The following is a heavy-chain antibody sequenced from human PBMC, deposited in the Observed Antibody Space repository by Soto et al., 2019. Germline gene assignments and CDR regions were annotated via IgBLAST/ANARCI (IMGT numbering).Heavy chain of an antibody. Sequence: GESLKISCKGSGYSFTSYWISWVRQMPGKGLEWMGRIDPSDSYTNYSPSFQGHVTISADKSISTAYLQWSSLKASDTAMYYCARRKVDTAMVLNYYYGMDVWGQGTTVAVSS. CDR2: IDPSDSYT. CDR1: GYSFTSYW. D-gene: IGHD5-18*01. J-gene: IGHJ6*02. CDR3: ARRKVDTAMVLNYYYGMDV. V-gene: IGHV5-10-1*01.